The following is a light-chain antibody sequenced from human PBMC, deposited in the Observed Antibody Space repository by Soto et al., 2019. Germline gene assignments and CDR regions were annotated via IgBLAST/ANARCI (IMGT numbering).Light chain of an antibody. CDR1: SSNIGNEY. V-gene: IGLV1-51*01. CDR3: GTWDGSLSAVV. J-gene: IGLJ2*01. Sequence: QSVLTQPPSVSAAPGQKVTIACAGSSSNIGNEYVSWYQQLPGTAPELLIYDNNQRPSGIPDRFSGSKSGTSATLGITGLQTGDEADYYCGTWDGSLSAVVFGGGTQLTVL. CDR2: DNN.